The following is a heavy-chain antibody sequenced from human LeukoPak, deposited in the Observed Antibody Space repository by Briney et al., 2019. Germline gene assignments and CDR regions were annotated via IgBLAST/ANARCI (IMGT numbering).Heavy chain of an antibody. Sequence: ASVKVSCKASGYTFTSYGISWVRQAPGQGLEWMGWISAYNGNTNYAQKLQGRVTMTTDTSTSTAYMELRSLRSDDTAVYYCATTFIAADAFDIWSQGTMVTVSS. CDR2: ISAYNGNT. CDR3: ATTFIAADAFDI. J-gene: IGHJ3*02. CDR1: GYTFTSYG. D-gene: IGHD6-25*01. V-gene: IGHV1-18*04.